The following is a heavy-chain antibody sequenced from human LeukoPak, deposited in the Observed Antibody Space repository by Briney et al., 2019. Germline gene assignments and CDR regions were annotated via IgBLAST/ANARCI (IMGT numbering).Heavy chain of an antibody. V-gene: IGHV7-4-1*02. CDR2: INTNTGNP. CDR1: GYTFTSYA. CDR3: ARAISHCSGGSCYSVYYYYYMDV. D-gene: IGHD2-15*01. J-gene: IGHJ6*03. Sequence: ASVKVSCKASGYTFTSYAMNWVRQAPGQGLEWMGWINTNTGNPTYAQGFTGRFVFSLDTSVSTAYLQISSLKAEDTAVYYCARAISHCSGGSCYSVYYYYYMDVWGKGTTVTVSS.